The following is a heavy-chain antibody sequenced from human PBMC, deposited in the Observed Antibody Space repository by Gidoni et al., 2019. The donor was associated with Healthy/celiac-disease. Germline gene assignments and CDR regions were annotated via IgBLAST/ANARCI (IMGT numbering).Heavy chain of an antibody. J-gene: IGHJ4*02. Sequence: GRFTISRDNSKNTLYLQMNSLRAEDTAVYYCAKAPMVRGVTYYFDYWGQGTLVTVSS. CDR3: AKAPMVRGVTYYFDY. D-gene: IGHD3-10*01. V-gene: IGHV3-30*02.